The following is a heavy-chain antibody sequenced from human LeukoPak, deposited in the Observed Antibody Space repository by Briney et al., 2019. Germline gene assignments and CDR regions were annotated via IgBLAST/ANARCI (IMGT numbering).Heavy chain of an antibody. CDR2: ISTYYGNT. V-gene: IGHV1-18*01. J-gene: IGHJ4*02. D-gene: IGHD3-10*01. CDR3: ARVYSTNYYGSGDRPFLFDY. CDR1: GYTFTSYG. Sequence: ASVKVSCKASGYTFTSYGFSWVRQAPGQGLEWMGWISTYYGNTNYAQKLQDRVTMTTDTSTSTAYMELTSLRSDDTAVYYCARVYSTNYYGSGDRPFLFDYWSQGTVVTVSS.